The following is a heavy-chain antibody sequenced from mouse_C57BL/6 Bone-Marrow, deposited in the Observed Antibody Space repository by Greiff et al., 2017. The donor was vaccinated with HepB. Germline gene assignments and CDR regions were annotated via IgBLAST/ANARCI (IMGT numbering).Heavy chain of an antibody. CDR1: GYTFTSYW. CDR2: IDPSDSYT. Sequence: VQLQQSGAELVKPGASVKLSCKASGYTFTSYWMQWVKQRPGQGLEWIGEIDPSDSYTNYNQKFKGKATLTVDTSSSTAYMQLSSLTSEDSAVYYCARDSSGYYAYWGQGTLVTVSA. V-gene: IGHV1-50*01. CDR3: ARDSSGYYAY. D-gene: IGHD3-2*02. J-gene: IGHJ3*01.